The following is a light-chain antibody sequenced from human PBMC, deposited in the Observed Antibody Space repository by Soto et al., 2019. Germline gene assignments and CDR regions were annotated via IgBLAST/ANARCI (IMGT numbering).Light chain of an antibody. Sequence: EIVLTQSPGTLSLCPGERSTLSCRASQSVSSSYLAWYQQKPGQAPRLLIYGASSRATGIPDRFSGSGSGTDFTLTISRLEPEDFAVYYCQQFGSSPMLTFGPETKVDVK. J-gene: IGKJ3*01. CDR1: QSVSSSY. CDR2: GAS. CDR3: QQFGSSPMLT. V-gene: IGKV3-20*01.